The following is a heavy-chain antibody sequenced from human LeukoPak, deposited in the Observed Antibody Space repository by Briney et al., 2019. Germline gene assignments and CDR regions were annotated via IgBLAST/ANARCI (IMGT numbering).Heavy chain of an antibody. Sequence: GGSLRLSCAASGFTFSSYSMNWVRQAPGKGLEWVSSISSSSSYIYYADSVKGRFTISRDNAKNSLYLQMNSLRAEDTAVYYCAKKGLRFLEWLYYDYWGQGTLVTVSS. CDR1: GFTFSSYS. V-gene: IGHV3-21*01. CDR2: ISSSSSYI. CDR3: AKKGLRFLEWLYYDY. J-gene: IGHJ4*02. D-gene: IGHD3-3*01.